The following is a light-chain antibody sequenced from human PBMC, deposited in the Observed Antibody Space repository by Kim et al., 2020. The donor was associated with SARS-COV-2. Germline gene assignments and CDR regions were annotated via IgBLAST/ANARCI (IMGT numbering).Light chain of an antibody. CDR2: AAS. Sequence: DIQMTQSPSSLSASVGDRVTITCRASQGISSCLAWYQQKPGKVPKLLIYAASTLQCGVPSRFSGSGSGTDFTLTISSLQPEDFATYYCQKDNSSPLTFGQGTKVEIK. CDR1: QGISSC. J-gene: IGKJ1*01. CDR3: QKDNSSPLT. V-gene: IGKV1-27*01.